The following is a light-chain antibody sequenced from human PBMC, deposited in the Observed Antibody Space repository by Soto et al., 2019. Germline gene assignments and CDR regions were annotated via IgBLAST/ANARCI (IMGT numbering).Light chain of an antibody. CDR1: QGISNY. CDR2: GAS. J-gene: IGKJ2*01. V-gene: IGKV1-27*01. CDR3: QKYNNAPYT. Sequence: DIQMTQSPSSLSASVGDRVTITCRASQGISNYLAWYQQKPGKVPKLLIYGASTLQSGVPSRFSGSGSGTDFTRPISSLQPEDVATYYCQKYNNAPYTFGQGTKLEIK.